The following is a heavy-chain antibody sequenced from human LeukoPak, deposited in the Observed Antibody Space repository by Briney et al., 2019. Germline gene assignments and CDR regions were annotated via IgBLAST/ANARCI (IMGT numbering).Heavy chain of an antibody. CDR1: GFTFSSYA. V-gene: IGHV3-23*01. CDR2: ISAGGSTT. J-gene: IGHJ4*02. D-gene: IGHD2-15*01. CDR3: AKAHDIIVVLDF. Sequence: GGSLRLSCAASGFTFSSYAMSWVRQAPGKGLEWVAPISAGGSTTYYADSVKGRFIISRDNSKNTLYLQMNSLSADDTAVYYCAKAHDIIVVLDFWGQGTLVTVSS.